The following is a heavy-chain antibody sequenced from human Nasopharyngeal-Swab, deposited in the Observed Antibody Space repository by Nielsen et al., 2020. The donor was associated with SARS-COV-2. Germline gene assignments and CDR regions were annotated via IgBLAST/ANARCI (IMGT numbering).Heavy chain of an antibody. CDR2: IYYSGST. Sequence: WIRQLPGNGLEWIGYIYYSGSTYYNPSLKSRLTISVDTSKNQFSLKLSSVTAADTAVYYCARAPTVFGVVITAFDYWGQGALVTVSS. D-gene: IGHD3-3*01. CDR3: ARAPTVFGVVITAFDY. V-gene: IGHV4-31*02. J-gene: IGHJ4*02.